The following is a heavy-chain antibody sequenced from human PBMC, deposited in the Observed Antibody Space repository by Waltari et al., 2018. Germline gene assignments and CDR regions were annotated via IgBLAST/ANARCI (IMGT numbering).Heavy chain of an antibody. J-gene: IGHJ6*02. CDR1: GGSLRGYY. Sequence: QVHLQQWGAGLLRPSETLSLICAVYGGSLRGYYWGWIRQPPGKGLEWIGEITHSPNSNYNPSLRSRVHMSIDTSQNQFSLQLTSVTAADTGVYYCVRLEDCTGPGGNCYSGAPFAVDVWGQGTTVTVPS. CDR3: VRLEDCTGPGGNCYSGAPFAVDV. V-gene: IGHV4-34*01. CDR2: ITHSPNS. D-gene: IGHD2-8*02.